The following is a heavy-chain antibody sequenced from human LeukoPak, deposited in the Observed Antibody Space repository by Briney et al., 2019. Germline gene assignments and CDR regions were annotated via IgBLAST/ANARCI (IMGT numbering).Heavy chain of an antibody. J-gene: IGHJ4*02. D-gene: IGHD2-2*01. Sequence: GASVKVSCKASGYTFTNYGISWVRQAPGQGLEWMGWISVYSGNTEYEQHLQGRVTMTTDTSTSTAYMELRSLRSDDTALYYCARVEAYCSRTSYFDYWGLGTLVTVSA. V-gene: IGHV1-18*01. CDR3: ARVEAYCSRTSYFDY. CDR2: ISVYSGNT. CDR1: GYTFTNYG.